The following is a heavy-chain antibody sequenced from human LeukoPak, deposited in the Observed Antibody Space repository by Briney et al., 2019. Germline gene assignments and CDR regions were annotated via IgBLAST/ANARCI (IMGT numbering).Heavy chain of an antibody. CDR1: GGSISSSNW. J-gene: IGHJ6*03. D-gene: IGHD7-27*01. CDR2: IYHSGST. V-gene: IGHV4-4*02. Sequence: SETLSLTCAVSGGSISSSNWWSWVRQPPGKGLEWIGEIYHSGSTNYNPSLKSRVTILEDKSKNQFSLKMSSVTAADTAVYYCARVRLGTYYMDVWGKGTTVTVSS. CDR3: ARVRLGTYYMDV.